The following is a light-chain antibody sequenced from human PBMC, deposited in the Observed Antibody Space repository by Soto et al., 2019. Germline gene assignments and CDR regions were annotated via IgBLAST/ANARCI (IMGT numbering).Light chain of an antibody. CDR1: QGISRY. Sequence: AIRMTQSPSSFSASTGDRVTITCRASQGISRYLAWYQQKPGNAPKLLIYAAYTLQSGVPSRFSGSGSGTEFTLTISSLQSEDFATYYWQQYYSYPLTFGQRAKVEIK. V-gene: IGKV1-8*01. J-gene: IGKJ1*01. CDR2: AAY. CDR3: QQYYSYPLT.